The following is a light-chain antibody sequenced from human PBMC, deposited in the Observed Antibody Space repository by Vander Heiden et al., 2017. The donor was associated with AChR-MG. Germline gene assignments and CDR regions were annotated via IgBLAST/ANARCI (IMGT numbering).Light chain of an antibody. CDR1: SPNNRTNP. V-gene: IGLV1-44*01. Sequence: QSVLTQPPSASGTPGQRVTISCSGSSPNNRTNPVSLYQQLPGVAPKLLIYKTNQGPSGVSARFSGSKSGTSASLAISGLQSEDEADFYCAAWDDSLNGLVFGTGTKVTVL. CDR3: AAWDDSLNGLV. CDR2: KTN. J-gene: IGLJ1*01.